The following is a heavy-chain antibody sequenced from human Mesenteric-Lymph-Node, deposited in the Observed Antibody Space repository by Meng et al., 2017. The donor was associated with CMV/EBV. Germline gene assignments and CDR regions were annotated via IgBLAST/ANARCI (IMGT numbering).Heavy chain of an antibody. V-gene: IGHV4-61*01. CDR2: IHYSGST. Sequence: SETLSLTCTVSGGSVSSDSYYWSWIRQPPGKGLEWIGYIHYSGSTNYNPSLKSRVTISVDTSKNQFSLKLSSVTAADTAVYYCARERGGVYYYDNTGYSYGMDVWGQGTTVTVSS. CDR1: GGSVSSDSYY. CDR3: ARERGGVYYYDNTGYSYGMDV. D-gene: IGHD3-22*01. J-gene: IGHJ6*02.